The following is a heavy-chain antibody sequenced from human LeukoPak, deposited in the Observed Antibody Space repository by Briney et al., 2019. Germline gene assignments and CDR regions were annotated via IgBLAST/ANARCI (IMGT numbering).Heavy chain of an antibody. V-gene: IGHV3-30*02. J-gene: IGHJ4*02. CDR2: IRYDGSNK. CDR3: AKVGVDIAAAGFDY. D-gene: IGHD6-13*01. Sequence: GRSLRLSCAVSGFTFSSYGMHWVRQAPGKGLEWVAFIRYDGSNKYYADSVKGRFTISRDNSKNTLYLQMNSLRAEDTAVYYCAKVGVDIAAAGFDYWGQGTLVTVSS. CDR1: GFTFSSYG.